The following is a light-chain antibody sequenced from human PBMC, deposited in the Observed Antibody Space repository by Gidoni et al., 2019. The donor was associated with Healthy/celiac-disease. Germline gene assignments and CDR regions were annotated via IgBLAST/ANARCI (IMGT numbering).Light chain of an antibody. Sequence: DIQLNQSPSFLSASVGDRVTITCRASQGISSYLAWYQQTPGKAPKLLIYAASTLQSGVPSRFSGSGSGTEFTLTICSLQPEDFATYYCQQLNSYPPGTFGQGTKLEI. CDR1: QGISSY. CDR3: QQLNSYPPGT. J-gene: IGKJ2*01. V-gene: IGKV1-9*01. CDR2: AAS.